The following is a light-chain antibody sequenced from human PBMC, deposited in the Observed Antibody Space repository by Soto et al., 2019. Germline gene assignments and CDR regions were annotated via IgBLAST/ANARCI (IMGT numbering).Light chain of an antibody. CDR2: DAS. CDR3: QSFRSSAIS. CDR1: QGIGSA. V-gene: IGKV1-13*02. Sequence: AIQLTQSPSSLSASVGDRVSITCRASQGIGSALAWYQLKPGAAPTLLIYDASTLESGVPSRFSGSRSAADFTLTISSLQPEDFAPYYCQSFRSSAISFGGGTKVEIK. J-gene: IGKJ4*01.